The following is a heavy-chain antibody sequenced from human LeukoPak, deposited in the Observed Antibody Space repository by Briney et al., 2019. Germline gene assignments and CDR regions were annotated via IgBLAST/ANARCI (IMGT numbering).Heavy chain of an antibody. J-gene: IGHJ6*03. D-gene: IGHD2-15*01. V-gene: IGHV5-51*01. Sequence: GESLKISCKGSGHNFTTYWIGWVRQMPGKGLEWMGVIYPDDSETKYNPSFQGQVTMSADKSINTAYLQWDRLKASDTAIYYCTSRRGPYCYYIDVWGKGTTVTVSS. CDR2: IYPDDSET. CDR1: GHNFTTYW. CDR3: TSRRGPYCYYIDV.